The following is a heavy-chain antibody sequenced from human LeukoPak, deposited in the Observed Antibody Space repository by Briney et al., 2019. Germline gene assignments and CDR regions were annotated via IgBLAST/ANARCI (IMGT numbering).Heavy chain of an antibody. CDR3: ARLAVAGLEIFDY. CDR2: INSDGSST. CDR1: GFTFSSYW. Sequence: GGSLRLSCAASGFTFSSYWMHWVRQAPGKGLVWVSRINSDGSSTSYADSVKGRFTISRDNAKNSLYLQMNSLRAEDTAVYYCARLAVAGLEIFDYWGQGTLVTVSS. J-gene: IGHJ4*02. D-gene: IGHD6-19*01. V-gene: IGHV3-74*01.